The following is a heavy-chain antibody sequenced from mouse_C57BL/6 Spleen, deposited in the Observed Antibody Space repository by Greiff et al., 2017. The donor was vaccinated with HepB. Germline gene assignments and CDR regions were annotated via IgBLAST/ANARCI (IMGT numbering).Heavy chain of an antibody. CDR3: ARAYDYDGGWFAC. V-gene: IGHV5-17*01. Sequence: EVKLMESGGGLVKPGGSLKLSCAASGFTFSDYGMHWVRQAPEKGLEWVAYISSGSSTIYYADTVKGRFTISRDNAKNTLCLQMTSLRSEDTAMYYCARAYDYDGGWFACWGQGTLVTVSA. CDR1: GFTFSDYG. D-gene: IGHD2-4*01. CDR2: ISSGSSTI. J-gene: IGHJ3*01.